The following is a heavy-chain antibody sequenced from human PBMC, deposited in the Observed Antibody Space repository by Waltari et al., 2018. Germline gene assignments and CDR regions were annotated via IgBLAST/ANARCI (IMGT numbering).Heavy chain of an antibody. J-gene: IGHJ4*02. D-gene: IGHD3-22*01. CDR2: IYYSGRT. CDR3: VRQAPDSSGFFPNYFDS. Sequence: QLQLNMSGPGLVKPSETLSLTCAVSNASITSGVYFWGWFRQPPGKGLECVGVIYYSGRTFYNPSLKSRVTISVDKSKNLFSLRLRSVTAADTAVYYCVRQAPDSSGFFPNYFDSWGQGTLVTVSS. CDR1: NASITSGVYF. V-gene: IGHV4-39*01.